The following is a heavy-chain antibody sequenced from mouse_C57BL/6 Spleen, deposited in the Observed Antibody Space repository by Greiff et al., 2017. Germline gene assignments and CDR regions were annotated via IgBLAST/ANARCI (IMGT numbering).Heavy chain of an antibody. Sequence: EVKLLQSGGGLVKPGGSLKLSCAASGFTFSDYGMHWVRQAPEKGLEWVAYISSGSSTINYADTVKGRFTISRDNAKNTLYLQMTSLRSEDTAMYYCARRGSSHYYAMDYWGQGTSVTVSS. CDR2: ISSGSSTI. CDR1: GFTFSDYG. J-gene: IGHJ4*01. V-gene: IGHV5-17*01. D-gene: IGHD1-1*01. CDR3: ARRGSSHYYAMDY.